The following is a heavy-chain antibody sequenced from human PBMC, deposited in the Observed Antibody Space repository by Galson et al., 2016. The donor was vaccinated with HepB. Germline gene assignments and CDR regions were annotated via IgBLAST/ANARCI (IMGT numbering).Heavy chain of an antibody. CDR1: GGTLSSYP. D-gene: IGHD4-17*01. J-gene: IGHJ5*02. Sequence: SVKVSCKASGGTLSSYPISWVRQAPGQGLEWMGWIIPILGIANSAQRFQGRLALTADKSTTTAYMQLSNLTSEDTAVYYCARPKADDSGDYNWFDPWGQGTLVTVSS. CDR2: IIPILGIA. CDR3: ARPKADDSGDYNWFDP. V-gene: IGHV1-69*10.